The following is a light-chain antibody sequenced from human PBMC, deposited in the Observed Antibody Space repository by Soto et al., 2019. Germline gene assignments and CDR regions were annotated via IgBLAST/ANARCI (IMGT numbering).Light chain of an antibody. J-gene: IGKJ2*01. CDR1: QSISSW. V-gene: IGKV1-5*01. CDR2: DAS. CDR3: RQYT. Sequence: DIPMTQSPSTLSASVGDRVTITCRASQSISSWLAWYQQKPGKAPKLLIYDASTLESGVPSRFSGSGSGTEFTLTISSLQPDDFATYYCRQYTFGQGTKLEIK.